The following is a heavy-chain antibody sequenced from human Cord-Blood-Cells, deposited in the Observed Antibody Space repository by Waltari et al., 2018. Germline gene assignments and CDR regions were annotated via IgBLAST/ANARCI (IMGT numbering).Heavy chain of an antibody. V-gene: IGHV4-34*01. CDR3: ARGLRRPYSSSYYFDY. Sequence: QVQLQQWGAGLLTPSETLSLTCAVYGGSFSGYYWRWIRQPPGKGLEWIGEINHSGSTNYNPSLKSRVTISVDTSKNQFSLKLSSVTAADTAVYYCARGLRRPYSSSYYFDYWGQGTLVTVSS. CDR2: INHSGST. D-gene: IGHD6-6*01. CDR1: GGSFSGYY. J-gene: IGHJ4*02.